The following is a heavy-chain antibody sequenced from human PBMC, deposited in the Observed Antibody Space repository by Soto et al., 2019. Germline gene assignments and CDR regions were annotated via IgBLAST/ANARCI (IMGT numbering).Heavy chain of an antibody. J-gene: IGHJ4*02. V-gene: IGHV3-72*01. Sequence: EVQLVESGGGLVLPGGSLRLSCAASGFSFSDYYINWVRQAPGKGLEWVGRTRNKASSYTTDYAAFVKGRFTISRDDSNIAIYLQMNSLKTEYTAVYYCARESSSSGPDYEYWGPGTLVTVSS. CDR3: ARESSSSGPDYEY. D-gene: IGHD3-22*01. CDR2: TRNKASSYTT. CDR1: GFSFSDYY.